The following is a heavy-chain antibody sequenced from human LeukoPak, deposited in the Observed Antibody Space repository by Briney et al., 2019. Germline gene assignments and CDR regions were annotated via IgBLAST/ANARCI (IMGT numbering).Heavy chain of an antibody. CDR3: ARDSGTMILDY. J-gene: IGHJ4*02. CDR1: GYTFIAYY. Sequence: ASVKVSCKASGYTFIAYYMHWVRQAPGQGLEWMGWINPNSGGTNYAQKFQGRVTMTRDTSISTVYMELSRLRSDDTAVYYCARDSGTMILDYWGQGTLVTVSS. V-gene: IGHV1-2*02. CDR2: INPNSGGT. D-gene: IGHD3-10*01.